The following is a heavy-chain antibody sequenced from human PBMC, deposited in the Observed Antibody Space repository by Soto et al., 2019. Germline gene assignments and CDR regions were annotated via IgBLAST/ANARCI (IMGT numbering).Heavy chain of an antibody. D-gene: IGHD2-15*01. CDR2: IIPILGIA. J-gene: IGHJ5*02. Sequence: ASVKVSCKASGGTFSSYTISWVRQAPGQGLEWMGRIIPILGIANYAQKFQGRVTITADKSTSTAYMELSSLRSEDTAVYYCARDPPRHCSGGSCYSNWFDPWGQGTLVTVSS. CDR1: GGTFSSYT. CDR3: ARDPPRHCSGGSCYSNWFDP. V-gene: IGHV1-69*04.